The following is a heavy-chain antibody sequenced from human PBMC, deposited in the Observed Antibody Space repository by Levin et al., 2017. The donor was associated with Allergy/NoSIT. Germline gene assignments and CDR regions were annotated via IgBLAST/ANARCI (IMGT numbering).Heavy chain of an antibody. D-gene: IGHD3-9*01. CDR1: GGSFSGYY. CDR3: ARGRVDILTGYYPTFSTRGYMDV. V-gene: IGHV4-34*01. Sequence: PSETLSLTCAVYGGSFSGYYWSWIRQPPGKGLEWIGEINHSGSTNYNPSLKSRVTISVDTSKNQFSLKLSSVTAADTAVYYCARGRVDILTGYYPTFSTRGYMDVWGKGTTVTVSS. CDR2: INHSGST. J-gene: IGHJ6*03.